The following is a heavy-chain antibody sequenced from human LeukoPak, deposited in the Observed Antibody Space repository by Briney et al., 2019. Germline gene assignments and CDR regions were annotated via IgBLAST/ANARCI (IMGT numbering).Heavy chain of an antibody. Sequence: GGSLRLSCAASGFTFSSYSMNWVRQTPGKGLEWVSSISSSSSYIYYADSVKGRFTISRDHAKNSLFLQMKSLRAEDTAVYYCARDRETSSCFDYWGQGTLVTVSS. V-gene: IGHV3-21*01. J-gene: IGHJ4*02. CDR3: ARDRETSSCFDY. CDR1: GFTFSSYS. D-gene: IGHD6-13*01. CDR2: ISSSSSYI.